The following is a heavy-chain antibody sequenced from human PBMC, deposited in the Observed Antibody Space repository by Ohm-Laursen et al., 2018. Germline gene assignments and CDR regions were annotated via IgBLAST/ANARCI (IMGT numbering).Heavy chain of an antibody. CDR2: INPSGGST. V-gene: IGHV1-46*01. Sequence: ASVKVSCKASGYTFTSYYMHWVRQAPGQGLEWMGIINPSGGSTSYAQKFQGRVTMTRDTSTSTVYMELSSLRSEDTAVYYCARARIVRPPRRPNWLTGYTQRWFDPWGQGTLVTVSS. CDR3: ARARIVRPPRRPNWLTGYTQRWFDP. D-gene: IGHD3-9*01. CDR1: GYTFTSYY. J-gene: IGHJ5*02.